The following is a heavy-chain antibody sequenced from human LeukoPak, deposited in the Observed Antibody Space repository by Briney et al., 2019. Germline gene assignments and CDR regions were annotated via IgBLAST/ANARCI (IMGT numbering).Heavy chain of an antibody. CDR1: GGSISSGSYY. CDR2: IYTSGST. CDR3: ARDPYGQQDWFDP. V-gene: IGHV4-61*02. D-gene: IGHD6-13*01. Sequence: TLSLTCTVSGGSISSGSYYWSWIRQPAGKGLEWIGRIYTSGSTNYNPSLKSRVTMSVDTSKNQFSLKLSSVTAADTAVYYCARDPYGQQDWFDPWGQGTLVTVSS. J-gene: IGHJ5*02.